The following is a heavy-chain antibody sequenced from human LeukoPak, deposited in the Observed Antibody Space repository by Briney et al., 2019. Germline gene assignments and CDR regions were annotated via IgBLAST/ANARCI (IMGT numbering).Heavy chain of an antibody. J-gene: IGHJ5*02. D-gene: IGHD2-2*01. CDR2: INPNSGGT. Sequence: GASVKVSCKASGYTFTGYYMHWVRQAPGQGLEWMGWINPNSGGTNYAQKFQGRVTMTRDTSISTAYMELSRLRSDDTAVYYCARGYCSSTSCGWFDPWGQGTLVSVSS. CDR1: GYTFTGYY. V-gene: IGHV1-2*02. CDR3: ARGYCSSTSCGWFDP.